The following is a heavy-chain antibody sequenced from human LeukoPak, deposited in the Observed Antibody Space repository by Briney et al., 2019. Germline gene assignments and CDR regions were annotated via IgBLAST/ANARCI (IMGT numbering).Heavy chain of an antibody. CDR1: GGSISSYY. J-gene: IGHJ3*02. CDR2: IYYSGST. CDR3: ARAPIAARWSAFDI. Sequence: SETLSLTCTVSGGSISSYYWSWIRQPPGKGLEWIGYIYYSGSTNYNPSLKSRVTISVDTSKNQFSLKLSSVTAADTAVYYCARAPIAARWSAFDIWGQGTMVTVSS. D-gene: IGHD6-6*01. V-gene: IGHV4-59*01.